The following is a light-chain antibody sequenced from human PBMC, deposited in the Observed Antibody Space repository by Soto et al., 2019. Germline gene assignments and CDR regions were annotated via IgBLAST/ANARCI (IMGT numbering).Light chain of an antibody. CDR1: QAISSR. Sequence: DIQMTQSPSSVSASVGDRVTITCRASQAISSRLAWYQQKPGRAPKLLISAASSLQSGVPSRFSGSESGTDFTLTISSLQPEDVATYYCQQANSFPPTFGQGTKLEIK. V-gene: IGKV1-12*01. CDR3: QQANSFPPT. J-gene: IGKJ2*01. CDR2: AAS.